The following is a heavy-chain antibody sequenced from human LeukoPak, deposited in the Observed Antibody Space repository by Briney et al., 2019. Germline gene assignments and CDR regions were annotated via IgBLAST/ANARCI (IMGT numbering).Heavy chain of an antibody. J-gene: IGHJ3*02. D-gene: IGHD1-26*01. CDR1: GSTFTTYW. CDR2: IYLGDSET. CDR3: ATTLYSGIYGDAFDI. Sequence: GESLKISCQGSGSTFTTYWIGWVRQMPGKGLEWMGIIYLGDSETRYSPSFQGQVTISADKSISTAYLQWSSLKASDTAKYYCATTLYSGIYGDAFDIWGQGTMVTVSP. V-gene: IGHV5-51*01.